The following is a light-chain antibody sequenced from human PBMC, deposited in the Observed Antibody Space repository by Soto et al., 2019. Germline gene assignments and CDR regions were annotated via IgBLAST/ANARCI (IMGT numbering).Light chain of an antibody. V-gene: IGKV1-39*01. CDR3: QQSSNTPLT. Sequence: DIQLTQSPSALSASVGDTVSITCRASQSASTYLNWYQQKPGKAPHLLIYASSRLQSGVPSRFSGSGSGTDFTLTISSLQPEDFATYFCQQSSNTPLTFGGGTKVDI. J-gene: IGKJ4*01. CDR2: ASS. CDR1: QSASTY.